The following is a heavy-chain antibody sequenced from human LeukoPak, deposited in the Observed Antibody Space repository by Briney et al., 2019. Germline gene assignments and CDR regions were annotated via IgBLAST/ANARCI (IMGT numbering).Heavy chain of an antibody. CDR3: TTDLPIESTRLGGYFDY. V-gene: IGHV3-15*01. CDR1: GFTFTNAW. D-gene: IGHD1-26*01. J-gene: IGHJ4*02. Sequence: GGSLRLSCAASGFTFTNAWMSWVRQAPGKGLEWVGRIKSKNDGGTTDYGAPVKGRFTISRDDSKNTLYLQMNSLKTEDTAVYYCTTDLPIESTRLGGYFDYWGQGTLVTVSS. CDR2: IKSKNDGGTT.